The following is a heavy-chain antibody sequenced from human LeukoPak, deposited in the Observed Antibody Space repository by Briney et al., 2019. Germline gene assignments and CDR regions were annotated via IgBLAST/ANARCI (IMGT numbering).Heavy chain of an antibody. CDR1: GGYIGSSSYY. V-gene: IGHV4-39*07. CDR3: ARASTVTDFDY. Sequence: SEILSLTCTVSGGYIGSSSYYWGWIRQPPGKGLEWIGSIYYSGSTYYNPSLKSRVTISVDTSKNQFSLKLSSVTAADTAVYYCARASTVTDFDYWGQETLVAVSS. D-gene: IGHD4-17*01. J-gene: IGHJ4*02. CDR2: IYYSGST.